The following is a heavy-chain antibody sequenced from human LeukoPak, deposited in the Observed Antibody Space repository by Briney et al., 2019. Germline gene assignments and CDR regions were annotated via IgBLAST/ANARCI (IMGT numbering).Heavy chain of an antibody. CDR2: IYYSGST. V-gene: IGHV4-39*01. CDR1: GGSISSGGYY. D-gene: IGHD2-2*01. Sequence: NTSETLSLTCTVSGGSISSGGYYWSWIRQHPGKGLEWIGSIYYSGSTYYNPSLKSRVTISVDTSKNQFSLKLSSVTAADTAVYYCARPGRYCSSTSCQLIEDAFDIWGQGTMVTVSS. CDR3: ARPGRYCSSTSCQLIEDAFDI. J-gene: IGHJ3*02.